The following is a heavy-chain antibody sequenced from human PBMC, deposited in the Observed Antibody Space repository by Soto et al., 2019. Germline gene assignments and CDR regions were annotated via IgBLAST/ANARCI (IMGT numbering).Heavy chain of an antibody. V-gene: IGHV4-30-2*01. D-gene: IGHD6-13*01. CDR3: ARSYSSSWYWFDP. J-gene: IGHJ5*02. CDR1: GGSISSGGYS. Sequence: QLQLQESGSGLVKPSQTLSLTCAVSGGSISSGGYSWSWIRQPPGKGLEWIGYIYHSGSTYYNPSLKSRVTISVERSKNQFSLKLSSVTAADTAVYYCARSYSSSWYWFDPWGQGTLVTVSS. CDR2: IYHSGST.